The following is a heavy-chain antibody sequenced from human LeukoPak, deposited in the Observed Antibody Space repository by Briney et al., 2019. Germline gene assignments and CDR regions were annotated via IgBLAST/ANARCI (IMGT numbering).Heavy chain of an antibody. CDR2: ISAYNGNT. CDR1: GYTFTSYG. V-gene: IGHV1-18*01. D-gene: IGHD7-27*01. J-gene: IGHJ4*02. Sequence: ASVKVSCKASGYTFTSYGISWVRQAPGQGLEWMGWISAYNGNTNYAQKLQGRVTMTEDTSTDTAYMELSSLRSEDTAVYYCATASWGPDKHFDYWGQGTLVTVSS. CDR3: ATASWGPDKHFDY.